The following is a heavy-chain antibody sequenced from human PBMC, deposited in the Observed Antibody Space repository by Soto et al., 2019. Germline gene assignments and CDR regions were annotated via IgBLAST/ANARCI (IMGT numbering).Heavy chain of an antibody. CDR2: ISSSSSYI. V-gene: IGHV3-21*01. CDR3: ARTDIAAAGLPSDY. Sequence: GGSLRLSCAASGFTFSSYSMNWVRQAPGKGLEWVSSISSSSSYIYYADSVKGRFTISRDNAKNSLYLQMNSLRAEDTAVYYCARTDIAAAGLPSDYWGQGTLVTVSS. D-gene: IGHD6-13*01. J-gene: IGHJ4*02. CDR1: GFTFSSYS.